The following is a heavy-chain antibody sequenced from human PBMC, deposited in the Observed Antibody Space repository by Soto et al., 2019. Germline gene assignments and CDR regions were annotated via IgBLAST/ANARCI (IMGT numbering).Heavy chain of an antibody. D-gene: IGHD3-9*01. CDR2: IYYSGST. J-gene: IGHJ4*02. V-gene: IGHV4-59*01. Sequence: SETLSLTCTVSGGSISSYYWSWNRQPPGKGLEWIGYIYYSGSTNYNPSLKSRVTISVDTSKNQFSLKLSSVTAADTAVYYCARDLGVRYFDWSFDYWGQGTLVTVSS. CDR1: GGSISSYY. CDR3: ARDLGVRYFDWSFDY.